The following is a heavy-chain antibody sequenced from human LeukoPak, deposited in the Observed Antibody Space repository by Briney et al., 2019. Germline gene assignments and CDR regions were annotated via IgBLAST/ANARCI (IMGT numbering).Heavy chain of an antibody. J-gene: IGHJ3*02. CDR1: GYTFTSYG. Sequence: ASVKVSCKASGYTFTSYGISWVRRAPGQGLEWTGLISAYNGNTNYAQKLQGRVTMTTDTYTSTAYMELRSLRSEDTAVYYCAMPYSSSSLGTKEDAFDIWGQGTMVTVSS. D-gene: IGHD6-6*01. CDR3: AMPYSSSSLGTKEDAFDI. V-gene: IGHV1-18*01. CDR2: ISAYNGNT.